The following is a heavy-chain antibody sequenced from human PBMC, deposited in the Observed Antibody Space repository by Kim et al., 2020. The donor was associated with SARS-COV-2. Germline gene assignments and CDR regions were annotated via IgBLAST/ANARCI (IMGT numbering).Heavy chain of an antibody. J-gene: IGHJ1*01. CDR2: IWYDGSNK. V-gene: IGHV3-33*01. CDR1: GFTFSSYG. Sequence: GRSLRLSCAASGFTFSSYGMHWVRQAPGKGLEWVAVIWYDGSNKYYADSVKGRFTISRDNSKNTLYLQMNSLRAEDTAVYYCAGEIAVAGRGYFQHWGQGTLVTVSS. D-gene: IGHD6-19*01. CDR3: AGEIAVAGRGYFQH.